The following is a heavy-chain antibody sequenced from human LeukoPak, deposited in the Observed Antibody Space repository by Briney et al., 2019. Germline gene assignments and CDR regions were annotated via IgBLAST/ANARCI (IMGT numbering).Heavy chain of an antibody. Sequence: PSETLSLTCTVSGGSISSYDWSWIRQPPGKGLEWLGYIYYSGSTTYNPSPKSRVTISVDTSKNQFSLKLSSVTAADTAVYYCARPRGAVAIDYWGQGTRVTVS. CDR2: IYYSGST. CDR1: GGSISSYD. J-gene: IGHJ4*02. V-gene: IGHV4-59*01. D-gene: IGHD6-19*01. CDR3: ARPRGAVAIDY.